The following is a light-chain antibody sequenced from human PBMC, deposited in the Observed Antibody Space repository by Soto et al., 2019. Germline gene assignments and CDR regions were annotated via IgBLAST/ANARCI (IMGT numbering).Light chain of an antibody. CDR2: SNN. Sequence: QSVLTQPPSASGTPWQRVTISCSGSSSNIGRNTVNWYQQLPGTAPKLLIYSNNQRPSGVPDRFSGSKSGTSASLAISGLQSEDEADYYCAAWDDSLNGRYVFGTGTKVTVL. V-gene: IGLV1-44*01. CDR1: SSNIGRNT. J-gene: IGLJ1*01. CDR3: AAWDDSLNGRYV.